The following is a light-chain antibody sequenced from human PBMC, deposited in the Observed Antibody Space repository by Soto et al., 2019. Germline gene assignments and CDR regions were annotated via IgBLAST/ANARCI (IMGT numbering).Light chain of an antibody. CDR3: QHYNNWPPWA. J-gene: IGKJ1*01. Sequence: EIVMTQSPASLSVSPGGRATLSCKASQSVTNNLAWYQQKPGQAPRLLIYGASARATGIPARFSGSGSETAFTLTISSLQSEDSAVYYCQHYNNWPPWAFGQGTKVEIK. CDR1: QSVTNN. V-gene: IGKV3-15*01. CDR2: GAS.